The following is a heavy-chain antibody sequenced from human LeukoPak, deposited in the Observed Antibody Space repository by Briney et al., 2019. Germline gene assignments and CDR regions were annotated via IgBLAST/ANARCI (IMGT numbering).Heavy chain of an antibody. CDR2: ISGDGTIK. J-gene: IGHJ4*02. Sequence: GGSLRLSCEPSGFPFSSYWMLWVRQAPGKGRVWVSRISGDGTIKTYADFVRGRFTISRDNTKNILYLQMNSLKVDDTATYFCSRSQFDYWGQGVLVTVSS. CDR1: GFPFSSYW. V-gene: IGHV3-74*03. CDR3: SRSQFDY.